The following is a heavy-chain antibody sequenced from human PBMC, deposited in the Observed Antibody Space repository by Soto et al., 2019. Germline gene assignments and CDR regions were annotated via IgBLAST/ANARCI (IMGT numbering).Heavy chain of an antibody. CDR3: ARAMDSSSVGDDYYGMDV. Sequence: PSETLSLTCTVSGGSISSYYWSWIRQPPGKGLEWIGYIYYSGSTNYNPSLKSRATISVDTSKNQFSLKLRSVTAADTAVYYWARAMDSSSVGDDYYGMDVWGQGTTVTVSS. V-gene: IGHV4-59*01. CDR1: GGSISSYY. D-gene: IGHD6-6*01. CDR2: IYYSGST. J-gene: IGHJ6*02.